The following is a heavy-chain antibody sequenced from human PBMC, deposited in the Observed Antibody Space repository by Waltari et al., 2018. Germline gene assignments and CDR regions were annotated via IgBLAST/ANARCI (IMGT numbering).Heavy chain of an antibody. V-gene: IGHV4-31*03. CDR3: ARYDIQRGLDY. J-gene: IGHJ4*02. CDR2: IYYSGST. CDR1: GGSISSGGYY. D-gene: IGHD3-9*01. Sequence: QVQLQESGPGLVKPSPTLSLTCPVSGGSISSGGYYWSWIRQHPGKGLEWIGSIYYSGSTYYNPSLKSRVTISVDTSKNQFSLKLSSVTAADTAVYYCARYDIQRGLDYWGQGTLVTVSS.